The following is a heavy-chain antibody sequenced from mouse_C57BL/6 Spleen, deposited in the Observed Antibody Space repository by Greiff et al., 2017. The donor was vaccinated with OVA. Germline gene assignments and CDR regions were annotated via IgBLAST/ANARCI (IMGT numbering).Heavy chain of an antibody. J-gene: IGHJ1*03. D-gene: IGHD1-1*01. CDR3: ASGSSPHWYFDV. CDR1: GYSITSGYY. CDR2: ISYDGSN. V-gene: IGHV3-6*01. Sequence: EVKLVESGPGLVKPSQSLSLTCSVTGYSITSGYYWNWIRQFPGNKLEWMGYISYDGSNNYNPSLKNRISITRDTSKNQFFLKLNSVTTEDTATYYCASGSSPHWYFDVWGTGTTVTVSS.